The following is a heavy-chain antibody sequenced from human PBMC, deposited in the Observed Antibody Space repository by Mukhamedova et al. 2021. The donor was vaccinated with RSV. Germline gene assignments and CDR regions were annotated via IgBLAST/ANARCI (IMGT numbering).Heavy chain of an antibody. V-gene: IGHV4-39*01. Sequence: GLEWIGNINYSGSTHYSPSLESRVTIAVDTSKNQFSLKLSSVTVADTGVYYCARQPGYCTSSSCYYYYHMDVWGQGTTVTGSS. J-gene: IGHJ6*02. CDR3: ARQPGYCTSSSCYYYYHMDV. D-gene: IGHD2-2*01. CDR2: INYSGST.